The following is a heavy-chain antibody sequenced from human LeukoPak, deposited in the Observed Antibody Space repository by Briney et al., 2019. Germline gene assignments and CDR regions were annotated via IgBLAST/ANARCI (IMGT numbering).Heavy chain of an antibody. Sequence: PGGSLRLSCAASGFTFSSYWMSWVRQAPGKGLEWVANIKQDGSEKYYVDSVKGRFTISRDNAKNSLYLQMNSLRAEDTAVYYCARVRVTMVRGAPGYWGQGTLVTVSS. D-gene: IGHD3-10*01. CDR2: IKQDGSEK. J-gene: IGHJ4*02. CDR1: GFTFSSYW. CDR3: ARVRVTMVRGAPGY. V-gene: IGHV3-7*01.